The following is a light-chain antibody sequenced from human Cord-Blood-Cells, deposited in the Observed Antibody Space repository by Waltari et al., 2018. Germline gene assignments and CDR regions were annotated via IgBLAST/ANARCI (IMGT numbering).Light chain of an antibody. V-gene: IGLV2-14*01. CDR2: DVS. Sequence: QSALTQPASVSGSPGQSITISCTGTSSDVGGYNYVSWYQQHPGKAPKLMIYDVSNRPSGGSNRFSGSKSGHTASLTISGLQAEDEAEYYCSSYTSSSTLDVVFGGGTKLTVL. CDR1: SSDVGGYNY. J-gene: IGLJ2*01. CDR3: SSYTSSSTLDVV.